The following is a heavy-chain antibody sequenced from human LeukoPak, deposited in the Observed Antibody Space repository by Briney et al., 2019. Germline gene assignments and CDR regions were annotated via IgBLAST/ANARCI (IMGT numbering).Heavy chain of an antibody. J-gene: IGHJ4*02. CDR3: ARDRGCTNGVCYRDFDY. Sequence: SETLSLTCTVSGGSISSYYWNWIRQPPGKGLGWIGYIYNSGSTKYNPSLKSRVTISVDTSKNQFSLKLSSVTAADTAVYYCARDRGCTNGVCYRDFDYWGQGTLVTVSS. V-gene: IGHV4-59*01. CDR1: GGSISSYY. CDR2: IYNSGST. D-gene: IGHD2-8*01.